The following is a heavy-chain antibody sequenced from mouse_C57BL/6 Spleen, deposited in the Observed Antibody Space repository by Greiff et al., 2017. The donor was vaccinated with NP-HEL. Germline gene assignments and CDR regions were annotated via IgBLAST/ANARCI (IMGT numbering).Heavy chain of an antibody. V-gene: IGHV1-42*01. CDR3: ARRDVAWFAY. J-gene: IGHJ3*01. D-gene: IGHD3-3*01. CDR1: GYSFTGYY. CDR2: INPSTGGT. Sequence: VQLQQSGPELVKPGASVKISCKASGYSFTGYYMNCLKQSPEKSLEWIGEINPSTGGTTYNQKFKAKATLTVDKSSSTAYMQLKSLTSEDSAVYYCARRDVAWFAYWGQGTLVTVSA.